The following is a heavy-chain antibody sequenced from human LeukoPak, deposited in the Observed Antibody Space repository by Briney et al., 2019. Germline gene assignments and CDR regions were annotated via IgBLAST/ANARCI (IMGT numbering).Heavy chain of an antibody. V-gene: IGHV3-66*01. CDR2: IYSGGST. D-gene: IGHD3-10*01. J-gene: IGHJ5*02. CDR3: ARAHYYGSGSYLFDP. Sequence: PGGSLRLSCAASGFTVSSNYMSWVRQAPGKGLEWVSVIYSGGSTYYADSVKGRFTISRDDSKNTLYLQTNSLRAEDTAVYYCARAHYYGSGSYLFDPWGQGTLVTVSS. CDR1: GFTVSSNY.